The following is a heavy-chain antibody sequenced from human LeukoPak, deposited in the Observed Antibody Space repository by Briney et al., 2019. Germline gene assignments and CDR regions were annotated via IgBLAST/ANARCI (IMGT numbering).Heavy chain of an antibody. J-gene: IGHJ3*02. CDR2: IRYDGNKK. D-gene: IGHD1-1*01. CDR3: ARWTNFHAFDI. V-gene: IGHV3-30*02. CDR1: GFIFSNYG. Sequence: GGSLRLSCAGSGFIFSNYGMHWVRQAPAKGLEWVAFIRYDGNKKYYADSVKGRFTISRDNSKNTLFLQMNSLRPEDMAVYYCARWTNFHAFDIWGQGTLVTVPS.